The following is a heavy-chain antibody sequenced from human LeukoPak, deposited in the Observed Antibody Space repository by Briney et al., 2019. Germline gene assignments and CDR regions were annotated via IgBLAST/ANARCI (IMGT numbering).Heavy chain of an antibody. CDR1: GYTFTSYY. CDR3: ARDKRPNYYDSSGHFDY. CDR2: IDPSGGSA. Sequence: ASVKVSCKASGYTFTSYYMHWVRQAPGQGLEWMGIIDPSGGSASYAQKFQGRVTMTRDTSTSTVYMELSSLRSEDTAVYYCARDKRPNYYDSSGHFDYWGQGTLVTVSS. J-gene: IGHJ4*02. D-gene: IGHD3-22*01. V-gene: IGHV1-46*01.